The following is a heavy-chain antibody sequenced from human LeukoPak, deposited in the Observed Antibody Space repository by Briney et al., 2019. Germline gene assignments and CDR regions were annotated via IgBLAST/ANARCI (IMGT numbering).Heavy chain of an antibody. CDR1: GGSFSGYY. D-gene: IGHD3-3*01. CDR3: ARGVVFWSGCYRIPDRGHWFDP. V-gene: IGHV4-34*01. Sequence: SETLSLTCAVYGGSFSGYYWSWIRQPPGKGLEWIGEINHSGSTNYNPSLKSRVTISVDTSKNQFSLKLSSVTAADTAVYYCARGVVFWSGCYRIPDRGHWFDPWGQGTLVTVSS. J-gene: IGHJ5*02. CDR2: INHSGST.